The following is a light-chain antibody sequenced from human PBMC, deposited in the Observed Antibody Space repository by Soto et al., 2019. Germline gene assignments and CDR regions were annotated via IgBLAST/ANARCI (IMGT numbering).Light chain of an antibody. CDR1: SSNIGSNT. J-gene: IGLJ2*01. CDR3: AAWDDTLRGPV. Sequence: QSVLTQSPSASATPRQRVTISCSGSSSNIGSNTVNWYQQLPGTAPKLLIFSNTQRPPGVPDRFSGSKSGTSASLAISGLQSEDEADYYCAAWDDTLRGPVFGGGTKVTVL. CDR2: SNT. V-gene: IGLV1-44*01.